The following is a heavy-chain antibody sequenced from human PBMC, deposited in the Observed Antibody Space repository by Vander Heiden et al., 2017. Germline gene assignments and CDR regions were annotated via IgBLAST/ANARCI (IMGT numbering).Heavy chain of an antibody. D-gene: IGHD6-6*01. CDR3: ARSTDLSQYNFDS. CDR1: GFPFSSYC. Sequence: HVQLVESGGGVVQPGRSLRLSCAASGFPFSSYCLHWVRQAPGKGLDWVALILSDGSTKYYGDSVKGRFTISRDNSKNTLYLHMNSLRVEDAAVYYCARSTDLSQYNFDSWGQGTLVTVSS. CDR2: ILSDGSTK. J-gene: IGHJ4*02. V-gene: IGHV3-33*01.